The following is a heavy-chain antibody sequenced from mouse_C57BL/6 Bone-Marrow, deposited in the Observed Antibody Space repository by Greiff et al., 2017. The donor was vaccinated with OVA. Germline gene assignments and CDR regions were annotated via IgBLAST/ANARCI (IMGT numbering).Heavy chain of an antibody. CDR3: AMNDLAMASHYYAMDY. D-gene: IGHD1-1*02. CDR2: IRPNSGST. V-gene: IGHV1-64*01. CDR1: GYTFTSYW. Sequence: QVQLKQPGAELVKPGASVKLSCKASGYTFTSYWMPWVKQRPGQGLEWIGMIRPNSGSTNYNEKLKSKATLTVYKSSSTAYMQLSSLTSDDSAVYYCAMNDLAMASHYYAMDYWGQGTSVTVSS. J-gene: IGHJ4*01.